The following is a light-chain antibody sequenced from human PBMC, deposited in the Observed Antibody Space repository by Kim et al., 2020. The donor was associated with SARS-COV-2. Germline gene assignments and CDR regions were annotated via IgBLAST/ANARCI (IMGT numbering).Light chain of an antibody. J-gene: IGLJ2*01. CDR3: QVWDTSSDHVV. V-gene: IGLV3-21*04. CDR1: NIGSKS. CDR2: YDT. Sequence: PGKTARITCGGNNIGSKSVHWSQQKPGQARVLVIYYDTDRPSGIPERFSGSNSGNTATLTISRVEAGDEADYYCQVWDTSSDHVVFGGGTQLTVL.